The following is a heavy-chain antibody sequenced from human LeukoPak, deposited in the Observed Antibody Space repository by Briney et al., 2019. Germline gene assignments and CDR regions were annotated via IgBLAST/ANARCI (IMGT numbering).Heavy chain of an antibody. CDR2: IFPSGST. J-gene: IGHJ3*02. V-gene: IGHV4-30-2*01. CDR3: ARGGAIAAVPDI. D-gene: IGHD6-13*01. CDR1: GGSISSGGYS. Sequence: SETLSLTCAVSGGSISSGGYSWSWIRQPPGKGLEWIGCIFPSGSTYHNPFLKSRLTISIDSSKNHFSLELRSVTAADTAVYYCARGGAIAAVPDIWGQGTMVAVSS.